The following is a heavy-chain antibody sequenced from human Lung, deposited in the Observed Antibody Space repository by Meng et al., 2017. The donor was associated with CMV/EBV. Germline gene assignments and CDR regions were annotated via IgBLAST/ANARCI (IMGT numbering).Heavy chain of an antibody. J-gene: IGHJ4*02. CDR1: GYTFTGYY. V-gene: IGHV1-2*02. D-gene: IGHD2-2*02. Sequence: AXVXVSXXASGYTFTGYYMHWVRQAPGQGLEWMGWINPNSGGTNYAQKFQGRVTMTRDTSISTAYMELSRLRSDDTAVYYCARGYCSSTSCYTWMDYWGQGXLVTVSS. CDR3: ARGYCSSTSCYTWMDY. CDR2: INPNSGGT.